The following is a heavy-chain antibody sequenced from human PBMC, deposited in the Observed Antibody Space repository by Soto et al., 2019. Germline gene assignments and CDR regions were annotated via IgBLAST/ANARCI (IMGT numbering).Heavy chain of an antibody. J-gene: IGHJ4*02. CDR1: GFSLSSGAVG. D-gene: IGHD2-15*01. CDR2: IYWDDDK. V-gene: IGHV2-5*02. CDR3: AHLTKCNGGSCYNGGFDY. Sequence: QITLKESGPPLVKPTQTLTLTCTFSGFSLSSGAVGVGWIRQPPGKALEWLALIYWDDDKHYSPSLENRLTITKDTSKNQVVLTLTNMDPVDTATYYCAHLTKCNGGSCYNGGFDYWGQGTLVTVSS.